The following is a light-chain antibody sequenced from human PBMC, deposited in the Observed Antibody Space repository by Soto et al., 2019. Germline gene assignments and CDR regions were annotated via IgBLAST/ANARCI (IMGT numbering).Light chain of an antibody. CDR2: GAS. V-gene: IGKV3-15*01. J-gene: IGKJ1*01. CDR1: QKVSSD. Sequence: EIVMTQSPATLSVSPGERATLSCRASQKVSSDLAWYQQKPVQAPRLLIYGASTRATGIPARFSGSGSGTEFTLSISSLQSEDFAVYYCQQYNNWPPGTFGQGTKVEIK. CDR3: QQYNNWPPGT.